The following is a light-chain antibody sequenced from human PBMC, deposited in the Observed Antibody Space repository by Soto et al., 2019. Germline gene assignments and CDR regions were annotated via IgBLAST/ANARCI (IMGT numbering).Light chain of an antibody. V-gene: IGLV2-14*01. CDR3: SSYAGSYILV. Sequence: QSALTQPASVSGSPGQSITISCTGTSSDVGGYNYVSWYQQHPGKAPKLMIYEVSNRPSGVSNRFSGSKSGNTASLTISGLQAEDEADYYCSSYAGSYILVFGGGTKVTVL. CDR1: SSDVGGYNY. CDR2: EVS. J-gene: IGLJ3*02.